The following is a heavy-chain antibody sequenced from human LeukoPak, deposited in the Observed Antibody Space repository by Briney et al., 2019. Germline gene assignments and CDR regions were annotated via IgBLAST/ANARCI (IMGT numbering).Heavy chain of an antibody. V-gene: IGHV4-59*12. CDR3: ARVGAGMYYYGSGSYYVDY. Sequence: PSETLSLTCTVSGGSISSYYWSWIRQPPGKGLEWIGYIYYSGSTNYNPSLKSRVTISVDTSKNQFSLKLSSVTAADTAVYYCARVGAGMYYYGSGSYYVDYWGQGTLVTVSS. J-gene: IGHJ4*02. CDR2: IYYSGST. D-gene: IGHD3-10*01. CDR1: GGSISSYY.